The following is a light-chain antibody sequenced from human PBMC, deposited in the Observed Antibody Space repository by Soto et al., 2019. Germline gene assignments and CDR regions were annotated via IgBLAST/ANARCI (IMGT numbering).Light chain of an antibody. CDR3: QQYGDSPQT. J-gene: IGKJ2*01. V-gene: IGKV3-20*01. CDR1: QRLSHSY. CDR2: GAS. Sequence: EIVLTQSPGTLSLSPGERATLSCRASQRLSHSYIAWYQQKPGQAPRLLIYGASNRATGIPDRFSGSGSGTDFTLTIMRMEPEDFSMYYCQQYGDSPQTFGQGTKLEIK.